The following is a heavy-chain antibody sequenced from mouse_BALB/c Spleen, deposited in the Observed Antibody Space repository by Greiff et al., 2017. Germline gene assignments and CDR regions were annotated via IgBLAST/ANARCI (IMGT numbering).Heavy chain of an antibody. J-gene: IGHJ1*01. D-gene: IGHD2-4*01. CDR2: ISYSGST. Sequence: EVQGVESGPGLVKPSQSLSLTCTVTGYSITSDYAWNWIRQFPGNKLEWMGYISYSGSTSYNPSLKSRISITRDTSKNQFFLQLNSVTTEDTATYYCARYSTWDYDDGRYWYFDVWGAGTTVTVSS. CDR3: ARYSTWDYDDGRYWYFDV. V-gene: IGHV3-2*02. CDR1: GYSITSDYA.